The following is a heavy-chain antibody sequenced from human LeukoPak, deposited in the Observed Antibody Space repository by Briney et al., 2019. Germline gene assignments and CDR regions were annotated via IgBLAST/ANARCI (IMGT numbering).Heavy chain of an antibody. CDR3: AKLTRSGSTGTDYC. V-gene: IGHV3-23*01. Sequence: GGSLRVSYTASGFTFSSYAMSWVRQAPGKGLEWVSAISGSGGSTYYADSVKGRFTISRDNSRNTLYVQMNSLRAEDTAVYYCAKLTRSGSTGTDYCWGQGTLVGVSS. D-gene: IGHD6-13*01. CDR1: GFTFSSYA. J-gene: IGHJ4*02. CDR2: ISGSGGST.